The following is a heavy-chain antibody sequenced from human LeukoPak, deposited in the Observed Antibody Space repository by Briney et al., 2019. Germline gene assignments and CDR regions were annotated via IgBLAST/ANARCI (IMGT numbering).Heavy chain of an antibody. V-gene: IGHV4-61*01. D-gene: IGHD2-2*01. CDR3: ARVVRCSSTSCYLGGYYYYYMDV. Sequence: SETLSLTCTVSGGSVSSSTYSWGWIRQPPGKGLEWIGYIYYSGSTNYNPSLKSRVTISVDTSKNQFSLKLSSVTAADTAVYYCARVVRCSSTSCYLGGYYYYYMDVWGKGTTVTISS. CDR1: GGSVSSSTYS. CDR2: IYYSGST. J-gene: IGHJ6*03.